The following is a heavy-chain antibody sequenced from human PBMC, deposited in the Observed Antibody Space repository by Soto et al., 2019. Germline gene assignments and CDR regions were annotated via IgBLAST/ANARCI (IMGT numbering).Heavy chain of an antibody. J-gene: IGHJ4*02. CDR3: ARDPYYYDSSGYYFDY. Sequence: QVQLVESGGGLVKPGGSLRLSCAAPGFTFSDYYMSWIRQAPGKGLEWVSYISSSSSYTNYADSVKGRFTISRDNAKNSLYLQMNSQRAEDTAVYYCARDPYYYDSSGYYFDYWGQGTLVTVSS. CDR1: GFTFSDYY. D-gene: IGHD3-22*01. V-gene: IGHV3-11*06. CDR2: ISSSSSYT.